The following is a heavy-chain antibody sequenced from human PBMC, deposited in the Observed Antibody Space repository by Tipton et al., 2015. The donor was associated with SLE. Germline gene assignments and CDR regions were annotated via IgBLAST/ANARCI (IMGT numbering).Heavy chain of an antibody. CDR1: GGSISSSSYY. D-gene: IGHD3-16*01. CDR2: IYYSGST. CDR3: ARTNGGGATFFDY. J-gene: IGHJ4*02. Sequence: TLSLTCTVSGGSISSSSYYWGWIRQPPGKGLEWIGNIYYSGSTYYNPSLKSRVTISVDASKNQFSLKLTSVIAADTAVYYCARTNGGGATFFDYWGQGVLVTVSS. V-gene: IGHV4-39*07.